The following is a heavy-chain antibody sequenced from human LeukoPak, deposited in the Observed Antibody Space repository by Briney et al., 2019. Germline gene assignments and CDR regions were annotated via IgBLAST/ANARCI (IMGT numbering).Heavy chain of an antibody. CDR2: IIPISGTA. CDR3: ARGLQYQLLKALGYYYMDV. CDR1: GGSFSSHA. D-gene: IGHD2-2*01. Sequence: SVTVSCKASGGSFSSHAIAWVRQAPGQGPEWMGGIIPISGTANYAQKFQGRVTITTDESTSTAYMELSSLTSDDTAVYYCARGLQYQLLKALGYYYMDVWGEGTTVTVSS. V-gene: IGHV1-69*05. J-gene: IGHJ6*03.